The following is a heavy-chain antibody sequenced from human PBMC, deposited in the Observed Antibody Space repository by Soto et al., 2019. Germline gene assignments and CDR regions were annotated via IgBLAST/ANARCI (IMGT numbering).Heavy chain of an antibody. CDR3: ARVPNTLRFLEWLSSQSYYYYGMEV. D-gene: IGHD3-3*01. Sequence: SVKVSCKASGGTFSSYAISWVRQAPGQGLEWMGGIIPIFGTANYAQKFQGRVTITADESTSTAYMELSSLRSEDTAVYYCARVPNTLRFLEWLSSQSYYYYGMEVWGQGTTVTVSS. J-gene: IGHJ6*02. CDR1: GGTFSSYA. V-gene: IGHV1-69*13. CDR2: IIPIFGTA.